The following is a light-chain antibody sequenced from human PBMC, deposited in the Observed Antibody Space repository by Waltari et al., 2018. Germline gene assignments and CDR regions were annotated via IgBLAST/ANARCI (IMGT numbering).Light chain of an antibody. J-gene: IGKJ1*01. V-gene: IGKV4-1*01. CDR2: WAS. CDR1: KSVLYSSNNKNY. Sequence: DIMMTQSPDSLAVSLGERATINCKSSKSVLYSSNNKNYLVWYQQKPGQPPKLLIYWASTRESGVPDRFSGSGSGTDFTLTISSLQAEDVAVYYCQQYYSTPLTFGQGTKVEIK. CDR3: QQYYSTPLT.